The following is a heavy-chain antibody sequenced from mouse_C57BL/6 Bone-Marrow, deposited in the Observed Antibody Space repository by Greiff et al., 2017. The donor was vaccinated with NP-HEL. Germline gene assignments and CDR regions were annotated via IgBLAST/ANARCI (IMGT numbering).Heavy chain of an antibody. CDR1: DSAVFPIAY. CDR3: ARRHGSSYGGWYFDV. J-gene: IGHJ1*03. D-gene: IGHD1-1*01. Sequence: QVQLQQSGSELRSPGSSVKLSCKDFDSAVFPIAYMSGVRQKPGHGFEWIGGILPSIGRTIYGEKFEDKATLDADTLSNTAYLKLNSLTSEDPAIYYCARRHGSSYGGWYFDVWGTGTTVTVSS. V-gene: IGHV15-2*01. CDR2: ILPSIGRT.